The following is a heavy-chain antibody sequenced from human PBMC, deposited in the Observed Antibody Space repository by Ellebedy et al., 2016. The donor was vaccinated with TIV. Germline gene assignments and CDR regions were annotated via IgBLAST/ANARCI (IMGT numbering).Heavy chain of an antibody. Sequence: SETLSLXXTVSGDSINSYFWSWIRQPPGRGLEWIGYIYSSGRTNYNPSLKSRVTISVDTSKSQFSLKLSSVTAADTAVFYCARGPNRYYFNYWGQGTLVTVSS. D-gene: IGHD2/OR15-2a*01. CDR2: IYSSGRT. V-gene: IGHV4-59*01. CDR3: ARGPNRYYFNY. J-gene: IGHJ4*02. CDR1: GDSINSYF.